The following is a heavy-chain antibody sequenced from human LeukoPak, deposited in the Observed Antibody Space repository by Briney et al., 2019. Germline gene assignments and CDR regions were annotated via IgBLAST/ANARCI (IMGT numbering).Heavy chain of an antibody. J-gene: IGHJ4*02. CDR2: ISSSSSTI. Sequence: GGSLRLSCAASGFTFSSYSMNWVRQAPGKGLEWVSYISSSSSTIYYADSVKGRFTISRDNAKNSLYLQLNSLRAEDTAVYYCARLNWNYGAIIDYWGQGTLVTVSS. D-gene: IGHD1-7*01. V-gene: IGHV3-48*01. CDR1: GFTFSSYS. CDR3: ARLNWNYGAIIDY.